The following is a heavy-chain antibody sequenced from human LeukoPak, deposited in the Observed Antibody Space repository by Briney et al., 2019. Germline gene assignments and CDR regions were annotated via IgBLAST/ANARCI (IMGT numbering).Heavy chain of an antibody. CDR1: GYTFTNYA. CDR2: INAGNGNT. V-gene: IGHV1-3*01. Sequence: GASVKVSCRASGYTFTNYALHWVRQAPGQRLEWMGWINAGNGNTKYSQKFQDRVTITRDTSASTAYMELSSLRSEDTTIYYCARGRWGMTVADYYLDYWGEGTLVTVSS. J-gene: IGHJ4*02. CDR3: ARGRWGMTVADYYLDY. D-gene: IGHD6-19*01.